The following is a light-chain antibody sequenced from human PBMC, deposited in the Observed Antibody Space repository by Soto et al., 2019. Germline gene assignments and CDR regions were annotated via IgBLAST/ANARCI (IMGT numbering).Light chain of an antibody. V-gene: IGKV3-20*01. Sequence: EIVMTQSPATLSVSPGETASLSCRASQSAGNFLAWYQQKPGQAPRFLIYGASSRATGIPDRFSGSGSGTDFTLTISRLEPEDFAVYYCQQYGGTPPITFGQGTRLEIK. J-gene: IGKJ5*01. CDR2: GAS. CDR1: QSAGNF. CDR3: QQYGGTPPIT.